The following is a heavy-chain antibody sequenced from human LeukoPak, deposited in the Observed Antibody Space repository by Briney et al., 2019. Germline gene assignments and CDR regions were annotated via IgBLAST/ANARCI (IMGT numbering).Heavy chain of an antibody. D-gene: IGHD3-10*01. CDR2: ISGSGGST. Sequence: GGSLRLSCAASGFTFSSYAMSWVRQAPGKGLEWVSVISGSGGSTYYADSVKGRFTISRDNYKNTLYLQMNSLRAEDTAVYYCAKVYGSGSYLSEDYFDYWGQGTLVTVSS. V-gene: IGHV3-23*01. J-gene: IGHJ4*02. CDR3: AKVYGSGSYLSEDYFDY. CDR1: GFTFSSYA.